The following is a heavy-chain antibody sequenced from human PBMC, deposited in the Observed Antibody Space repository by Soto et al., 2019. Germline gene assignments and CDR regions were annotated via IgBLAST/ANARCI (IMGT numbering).Heavy chain of an antibody. Sequence: ASVKVSCKASGYTFTSYAMHWVRPAPGQRLEWMGRINAGNGNTKYSQKFQGRVTITRDTSASTAYMELSSLRSEDTAVYYCARFPGPTVTTAYYGMDVWGQGTTVTVSS. J-gene: IGHJ6*02. V-gene: IGHV1-3*01. D-gene: IGHD4-17*01. CDR3: ARFPGPTVTTAYYGMDV. CDR1: GYTFTSYA. CDR2: INAGNGNT.